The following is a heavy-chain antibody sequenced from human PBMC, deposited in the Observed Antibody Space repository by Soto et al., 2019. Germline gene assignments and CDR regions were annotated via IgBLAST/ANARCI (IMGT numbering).Heavy chain of an antibody. CDR1: GGSFSGYY. Sequence: SETLSLTCAVYGGSFSGYYWSWIRQPPGKGLEWIGEINHSGSTNYNPSLKSRFTISVDTSKNQFSLKLSSVTAADTAVYYCARDGGNHRYYYYGIDVWGQGTTVTVSS. CDR2: INHSGST. V-gene: IGHV4-34*01. J-gene: IGHJ6*02. CDR3: ARDGGNHRYYYYGIDV. D-gene: IGHD2-15*01.